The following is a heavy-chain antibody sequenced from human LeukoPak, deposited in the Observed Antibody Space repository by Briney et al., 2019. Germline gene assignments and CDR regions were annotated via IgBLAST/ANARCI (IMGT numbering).Heavy chain of an antibody. D-gene: IGHD3-22*01. CDR1: GFTVSSNY. J-gene: IGHJ3*02. CDR3: ARAVPYYYDSSGYYGQIGAFDI. V-gene: IGHV3-53*01. CDR2: IYSGGST. Sequence: PGGSLRLSCAPSGFTVSSNYMSWVRQAPGKGLEWGSVIYSGGSTYYADSVKGRFTIFRDNSKNTLYLQMNSLRAEDTAVYYCARAVPYYYDSSGYYGQIGAFDIWGQGTMVTVSS.